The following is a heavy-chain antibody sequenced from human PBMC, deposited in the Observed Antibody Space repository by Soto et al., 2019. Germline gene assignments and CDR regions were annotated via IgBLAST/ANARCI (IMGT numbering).Heavy chain of an antibody. CDR1: GYSFISYW. D-gene: IGHD1-1*01. CDR3: ARLLNDGNYAMDV. Sequence: PGESLKISCKGSGYSFISYWIGWVRQMPGKGLEWMGIIYPGDSDTRYSLSFQGQVTISADKSITTAYLQWSSLKASDTAMYHCARLLNDGNYAMDVLGQGTTVTVSS. CDR2: IYPGDSDT. J-gene: IGHJ6*02. V-gene: IGHV5-51*01.